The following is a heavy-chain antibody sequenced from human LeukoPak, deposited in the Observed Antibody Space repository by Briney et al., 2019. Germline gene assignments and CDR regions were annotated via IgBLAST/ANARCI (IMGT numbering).Heavy chain of an antibody. V-gene: IGHV3-7*01. CDR1: GFTFSSYW. J-gene: IGHJ3*02. CDR3: ARAKGGYSYGYDAFNI. D-gene: IGHD5-18*01. CDR2: IKQDGSEK. Sequence: GGSLRLSCAASGFTFSSYWMSWVRQAPGKGLEWVANIKQDGSEKYYVDSVKGRFTISRDNAKNSLYLQMNSLRAEDTAVYYCARAKGGYSYGYDAFNIWGQGTMVTVPS.